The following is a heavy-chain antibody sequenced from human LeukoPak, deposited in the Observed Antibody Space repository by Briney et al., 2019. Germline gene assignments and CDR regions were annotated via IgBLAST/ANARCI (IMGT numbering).Heavy chain of an antibody. D-gene: IGHD2-2*01. CDR3: ARVASQGYCSSTSCFLFDY. Sequence: GGSLRLSCAASGFTFSSYWMSWVRQAPGKGLEWVANIKQDGSEKYYVDSVKGRFTISRDNAKNSLYLQMNSLRAEDTAVYYCARVASQGYCSSTSCFLFDYWGQGTLVTVSS. CDR1: GFTFSSYW. J-gene: IGHJ4*02. CDR2: IKQDGSEK. V-gene: IGHV3-7*01.